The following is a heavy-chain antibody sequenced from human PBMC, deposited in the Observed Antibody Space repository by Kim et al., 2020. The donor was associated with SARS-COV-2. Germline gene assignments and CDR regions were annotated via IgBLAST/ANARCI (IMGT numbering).Heavy chain of an antibody. Sequence: ASVKGRFTISRDDSKSIAYLQMNSLKTEDTAVYYCTRVVVTAYYYYGMDVWGQGTTVTVSS. D-gene: IGHD2-21*02. V-gene: IGHV3-49*02. CDR3: TRVVVTAYYYYGMDV. J-gene: IGHJ6*02.